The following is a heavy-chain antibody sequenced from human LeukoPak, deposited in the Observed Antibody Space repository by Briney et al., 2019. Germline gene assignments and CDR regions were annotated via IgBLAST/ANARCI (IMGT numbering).Heavy chain of an antibody. CDR1: GFTVSSNY. CDR3: VELGITMIGGV. V-gene: IGHV3-53*01. D-gene: IGHD3-10*02. J-gene: IGHJ6*04. Sequence: GGSLRLSCAASGFTVSSNYINWVRQVPGKELEWVSVIFSDGSTYYADSVKGRFTISRDNAKNSLYLQMNSLRAEDTAVYYCVELGITMIGGVWGKGTTVTISS. CDR2: IFSDGST.